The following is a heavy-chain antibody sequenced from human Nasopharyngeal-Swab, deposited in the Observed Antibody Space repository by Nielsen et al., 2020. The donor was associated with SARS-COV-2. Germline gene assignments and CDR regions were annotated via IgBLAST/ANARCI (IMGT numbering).Heavy chain of an antibody. Sequence: GGSLRLSCGASGFVLSTYSMHWVRLAPGKGLEWVALISVDGRNSNYADSVKGRFIISRDNSEKTVDLQMNSLRGEDTAVYCCARARGYLTHYYMDVWGSGTTGTVSS. CDR1: GFVLSTYS. CDR2: ISVDGRNS. J-gene: IGHJ6*03. V-gene: IGHV3-30*04. CDR3: ARARGYLTHYYMDV. D-gene: IGHD3-10*01.